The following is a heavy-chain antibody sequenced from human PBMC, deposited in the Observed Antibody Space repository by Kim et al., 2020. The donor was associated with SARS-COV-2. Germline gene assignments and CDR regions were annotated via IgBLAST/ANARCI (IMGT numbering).Heavy chain of an antibody. CDR3: AKGVATAIDY. V-gene: IGHV1-3*01. CDR1: GYTFTSYA. D-gene: IGHD3-10*01. J-gene: IGHJ4*02. Sequence: ASVKVSCKASGYTFTSYAILWVCQAPGQGLEWMGWINAGNGNTKYSQKFQGRVTITRDTSATTAYMELSSLRSEDTAVYYCAKGVATAIDYWGQGTLVTV. CDR2: INAGNGNT.